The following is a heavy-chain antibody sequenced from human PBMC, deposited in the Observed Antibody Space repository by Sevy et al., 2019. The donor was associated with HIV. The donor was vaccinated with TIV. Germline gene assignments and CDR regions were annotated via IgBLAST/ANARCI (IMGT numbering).Heavy chain of an antibody. CDR3: GIHYGDYGRGN. V-gene: IGHV3-23*01. Sequence: GGSLRLSCAASGLTLNNYAVSWVRQAPGKGLEWVSLINLNGENKFYADSVKGRFTISRDNFKNMLYLEMKSLRAEDTAVYYCGIHYGDYGRGNWGQGTLVTVSS. D-gene: IGHD4-17*01. CDR2: INLNGENK. CDR1: GLTLNNYA. J-gene: IGHJ4*02.